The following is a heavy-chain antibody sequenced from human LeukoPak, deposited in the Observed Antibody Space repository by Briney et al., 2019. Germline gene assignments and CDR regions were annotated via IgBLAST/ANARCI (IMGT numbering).Heavy chain of an antibody. CDR2: ISSSSSTI. J-gene: IGHJ5*02. D-gene: IGHD3-16*02. CDR3: AKDRGPGFWLSNWFDP. Sequence: GGSLRLSCAASGFTFSSYSMNWVRQAPGKGLEWVSYISSSSSTIYYADSVKGRFTISRDNAKNSLYLQMNSLRAEDTAVYYCAKDRGPGFWLSNWFDPWGQGTLVTVSS. V-gene: IGHV3-48*01. CDR1: GFTFSSYS.